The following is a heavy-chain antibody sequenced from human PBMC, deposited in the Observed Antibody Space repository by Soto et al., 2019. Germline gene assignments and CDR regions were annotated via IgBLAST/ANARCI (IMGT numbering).Heavy chain of an antibody. CDR1: GFTFRNYW. J-gene: IGHJ6*01. CDR2: IDSDGSST. V-gene: IGHV3-74*01. D-gene: IGHD6-25*01. CDR3: ESPVAAAGTNLYFYGLDS. Sequence: EVQLVESGGGLVQPGGSLRLSCAASGFTFRNYWMHWVRQVPVKGLVWVSRIDSDGSSTNYADSVKGRFTSSRDNAKNTVSLQMNSLRTADTGVYYCESPVAAAGTNLYFYGLDSWGQGTTVTVSS.